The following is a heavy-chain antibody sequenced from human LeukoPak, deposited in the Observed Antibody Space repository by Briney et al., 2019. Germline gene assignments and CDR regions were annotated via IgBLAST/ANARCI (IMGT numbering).Heavy chain of an antibody. D-gene: IGHD6-13*01. CDR3: ARQQLQRGHDWFDP. Sequence: PSETLSLTCAVYGGSFSGYYWSWIRQPPGKGLEWIGEINHSGSTNYNPSLKSRVTISVDTSKNQFSLKLSSVTAADTAVYYCARQQLQRGHDWFDPWGQGTLVTVSS. J-gene: IGHJ5*02. CDR2: INHSGST. CDR1: GGSFSGYY. V-gene: IGHV4-34*01.